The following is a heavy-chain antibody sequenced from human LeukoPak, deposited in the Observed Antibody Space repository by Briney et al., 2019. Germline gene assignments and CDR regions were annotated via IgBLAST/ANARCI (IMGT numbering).Heavy chain of an antibody. CDR1: GFTFSSYW. J-gene: IGHJ3*02. CDR2: INTDGSST. Sequence: GGSLRLSCAASGFTFSSYWMHWVRQPPGKGLVWVSLINTDGSSTTYADSVKGRFTISRDNAKNTLYLQMNSLRAEDTAVYYCARATNDAFGIWGQGTMVTVSS. D-gene: IGHD5-24*01. CDR3: ARATNDAFGI. V-gene: IGHV3-74*01.